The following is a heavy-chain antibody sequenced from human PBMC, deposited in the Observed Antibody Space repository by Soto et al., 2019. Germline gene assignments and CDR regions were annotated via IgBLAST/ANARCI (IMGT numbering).Heavy chain of an antibody. V-gene: IGHV1-69*04. Sequence: SVKVSCKASGGTFSTYTITWVRQAPGQGLEWMGRIIPIIGIINYAQKFQGRVTISADKFTGTAYMELTGLRSDDTAVYYCAGDPDSHXNDXHASSYPWGR. D-gene: IGHD4-4*01. CDR3: AGDPDSHXNDXHASSYP. CDR2: IIPIIGII. CDR1: GGTFSTYT. J-gene: IGHJ2*01.